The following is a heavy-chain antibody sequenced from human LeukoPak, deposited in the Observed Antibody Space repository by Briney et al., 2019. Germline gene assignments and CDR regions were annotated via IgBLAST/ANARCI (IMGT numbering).Heavy chain of an antibody. D-gene: IGHD6-19*01. Sequence: GGSLRLSCVASGFTFSSHAMSWVRQGPGKGLGWVSSITDSGGGTYHADSVKGRFTISRDNSKNTLYLQMNSLRAEDTAVYYCAKDLPRSGWSFDSWGQGTLVTVSA. CDR1: GFTFSSHA. V-gene: IGHV3-23*01. CDR2: ITDSGGGT. CDR3: AKDLPRSGWSFDS. J-gene: IGHJ4*02.